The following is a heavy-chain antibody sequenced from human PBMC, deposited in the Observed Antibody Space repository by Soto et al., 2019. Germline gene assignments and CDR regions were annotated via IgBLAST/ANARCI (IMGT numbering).Heavy chain of an antibody. CDR3: AKDRGYYDPSPHYGMDV. CDR1: GFTFSSYG. CDR2: ISYDGSNK. V-gene: IGHV3-30*18. Sequence: HPGGSLRLSCASSGFTFSSYGMHWVRQAPGKGLEWVAVISYDGSNKYYADSVKGRFTISRDNSKNTLYLQMNSLRAEDTAVYYCAKDRGYYDPSPHYGMDVWGQGTTVTVSS. J-gene: IGHJ6*02. D-gene: IGHD3-22*01.